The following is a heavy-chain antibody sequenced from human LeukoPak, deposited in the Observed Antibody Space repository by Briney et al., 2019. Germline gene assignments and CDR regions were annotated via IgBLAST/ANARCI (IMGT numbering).Heavy chain of an antibody. J-gene: IGHJ4*02. V-gene: IGHV4-31*03. D-gene: IGHD3-22*01. CDR2: IYYSGST. Sequence: SETLSLTCTVSGGSISSGGYYWSWIRQHPGKGLEWIGYIYYSGSTYYNPSLKSRVTISVDTSKNQFSLKLSSVTAADTAVYYCARVVRRYYDSNGFFDYWGQGTLVTVSS. CDR1: GGSISSGGYY. CDR3: ARVVRRYYDSNGFFDY.